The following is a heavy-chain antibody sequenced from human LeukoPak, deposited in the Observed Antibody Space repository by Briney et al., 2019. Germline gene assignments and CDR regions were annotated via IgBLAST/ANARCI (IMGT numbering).Heavy chain of an antibody. CDR1: GFTFSDYY. D-gene: IGHD3-9*01. CDR3: ARLTRGDYDILTGCHYYYGMDV. Sequence: GGSLRLSCAASGFTFSDYYMSWIRQAPGKGLEWVSYISSSGSTIYYADSVKGRFTISRDNAKNSLYLQMNSLRAEDTAVYYCARLTRGDYDILTGCHYYYGMDVWGQGTTVTVSS. V-gene: IGHV3-11*04. J-gene: IGHJ6*02. CDR2: ISSSGSTI.